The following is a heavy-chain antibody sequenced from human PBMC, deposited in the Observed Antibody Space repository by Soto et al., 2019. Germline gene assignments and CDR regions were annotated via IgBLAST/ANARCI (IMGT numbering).Heavy chain of an antibody. CDR2: IIPILGIA. Sequence: GASVKVSCKASGCTFSSYTISWVRQAPGQGLEWMGRIIPILGIANYAQKFQGRVTITADKSTSTAYVELSSLRSEDTAVYYCARGYCSGGSCGFVWFDPWGQGTLVTVSS. D-gene: IGHD2-15*01. CDR1: GCTFSSYT. J-gene: IGHJ5*02. CDR3: ARGYCSGGSCGFVWFDP. V-gene: IGHV1-69*02.